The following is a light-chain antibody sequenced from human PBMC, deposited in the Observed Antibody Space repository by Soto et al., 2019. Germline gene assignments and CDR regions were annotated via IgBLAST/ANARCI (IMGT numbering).Light chain of an antibody. CDR1: QSVSSN. Sequence: RASQSVSSNLAWYQQKPGQAPRLLIYGASTRATGIPARFSGSGSGTEFTLTISSLQPEDFATYYCLQDYNYPWTFGQGTKVDI. V-gene: IGKV3-15*01. CDR3: LQDYNYPWT. J-gene: IGKJ1*01. CDR2: GAS.